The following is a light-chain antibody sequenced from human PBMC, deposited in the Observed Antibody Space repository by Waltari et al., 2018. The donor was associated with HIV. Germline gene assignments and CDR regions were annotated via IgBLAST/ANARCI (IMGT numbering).Light chain of an antibody. CDR1: QGISSY. V-gene: IGKV1-9*01. CDR2: AAS. Sequence: DIQLTQSPSFLSASVGDRVTITCRASQGISSYLAWYQQKPGKAPKLLMYAASTLQSGVPSRFSGSGSGTEFTLTISSLHPEDFAVYYCQQRRNWPPTFGQGTKVEIK. CDR3: QQRRNWPPT. J-gene: IGKJ1*01.